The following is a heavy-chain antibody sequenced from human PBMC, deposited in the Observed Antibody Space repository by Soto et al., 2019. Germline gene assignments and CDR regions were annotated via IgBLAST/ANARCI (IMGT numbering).Heavy chain of an antibody. CDR3: ARAYEGDYFDY. CDR2: ISYDGSNK. J-gene: IGHJ4*02. CDR1: GFTFSSYA. Sequence: PGGSLRLSCAASGFTFSSYAMHWVRQAPGKWLEWVAVISYDGSNKYYADSVKGRFTISRDNSKNTLYLQMNSLRAEDTAVYYCARAYEGDYFDYWGQGTLVTVSS. V-gene: IGHV3-30-3*01. D-gene: IGHD3-16*01.